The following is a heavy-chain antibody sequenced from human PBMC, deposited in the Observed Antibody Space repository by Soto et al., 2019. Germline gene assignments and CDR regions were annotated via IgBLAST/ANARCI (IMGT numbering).Heavy chain of an antibody. CDR2: MNPNSGNT. CDR3: AKGPAYLGWFDS. V-gene: IGHV1-8*01. CDR1: GYTFTNYD. J-gene: IGHJ5*01. Sequence: ASVKVSCKASGYTFTNYDINWVRQATGQGIEWVGWMNPNSGNTGYAQKFQGRVTMTRNTSISTAYMELSSLRSEDTAVYYFAKGPAYLGWFDSCGKGTLVTVSS.